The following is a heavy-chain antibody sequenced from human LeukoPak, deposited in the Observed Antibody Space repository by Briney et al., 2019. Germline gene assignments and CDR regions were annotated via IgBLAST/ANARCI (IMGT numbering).Heavy chain of an antibody. V-gene: IGHV4-30-4*08. CDR2: IYYSGST. J-gene: IGHJ6*03. CDR3: ARSVGDDILTGDYYYYYMDV. CDR1: GGPISSGDYY. D-gene: IGHD3-9*01. Sequence: SQTLSLTCTVSGGPISSGDYYWSWIRQPPGKGLEWIGYIYYSGSTYYNPSLKSRVTISVDTSKNQFSLKLSSVTAADTAVYYCARSVGDDILTGDYYYYYMDVWGKGTTVTVSS.